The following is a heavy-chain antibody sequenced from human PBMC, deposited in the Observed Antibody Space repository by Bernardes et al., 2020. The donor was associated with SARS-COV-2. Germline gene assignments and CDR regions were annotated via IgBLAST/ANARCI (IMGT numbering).Heavy chain of an antibody. CDR2: INPKSGAT. D-gene: IGHD1-1*01. CDR1: GYTFTDYY. J-gene: IGHJ4*02. V-gene: IGHV1-2*02. CDR3: ARWTRYDDNLSRASDY. Sequence: ASVKVSCKASGYTFTDYYMHWVRQAPGQGLEWVGWINPKSGATNYAQMFQGRVTMTRDTSISTVYMELGGLTSADTAVYFCARWTRYDDNLSRASDYWGQGTLVTVSS.